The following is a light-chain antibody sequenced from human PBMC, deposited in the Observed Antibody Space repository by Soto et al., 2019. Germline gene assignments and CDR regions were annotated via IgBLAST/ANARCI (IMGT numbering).Light chain of an antibody. CDR2: LNSDGSH. V-gene: IGLV4-69*01. Sequence: QPVLTQSPSASASLGASVKLTCTLSSGHSSYAIAWHQQQPEKGPRYFMKLNSDGSHSKGDGIPDRFSGSSSGAERYLTISSLQSEDEADYYCQTWGTGIPVFGGGTKLTVL. CDR1: SGHSSYA. CDR3: QTWGTGIPV. J-gene: IGLJ2*01.